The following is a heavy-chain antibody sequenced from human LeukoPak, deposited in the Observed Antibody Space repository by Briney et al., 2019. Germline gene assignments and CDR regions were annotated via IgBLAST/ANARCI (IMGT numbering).Heavy chain of an antibody. CDR1: GFTFSNYT. J-gene: IGHJ4*02. V-gene: IGHV3-30*04. Sequence: GGSLRLSCAASGFTFSNYTMHWVRQAPGKGLEWVAVISYDGSDRYYADSVKGRLTISRDNSKNTVYLQMNSLRAEDTAVYYCARESTVTLGDYYFDYWGQGAPVAVSS. D-gene: IGHD4-17*01. CDR3: ARESTVTLGDYYFDY. CDR2: ISYDGSDR.